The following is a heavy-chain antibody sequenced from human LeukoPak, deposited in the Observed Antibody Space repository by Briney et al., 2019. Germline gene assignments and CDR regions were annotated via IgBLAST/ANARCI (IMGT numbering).Heavy chain of an antibody. J-gene: IGHJ4*02. V-gene: IGHV3-23*01. CDR1: GFTFSSYA. CDR3: AKDLQHRTYYYDSSGYSVD. D-gene: IGHD3-22*01. CDR2: ISGSGGST. Sequence: PGGSLRLSCAASGFTFSSYAMSWVRQAPGKGLEWVSAISGSGGSTYYADSVKGRFTISRDNSENTLYLQMNSLRAEDTAVYYCAKDLQHRTYYYDSSGYSVDWGQGTLVTVSS.